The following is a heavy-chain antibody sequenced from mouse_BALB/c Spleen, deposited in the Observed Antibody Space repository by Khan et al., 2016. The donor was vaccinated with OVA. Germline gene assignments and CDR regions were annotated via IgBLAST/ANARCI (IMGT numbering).Heavy chain of an antibody. CDR2: IDSNGGST. V-gene: IGHV5-6-3*01. Sequence: EVELVESGGGIVQPGGPLKRSCAASRFTISSYGMSSVRQTPDKRQELGATIDSNGGSTDYQDRVKRRITITGDNAKKALYFQMRSLTSEYTAMYYCASIAIWRQGTTLTVSS. CDR1: RFTISSYG. CDR3: ASIAI. J-gene: IGHJ2*01.